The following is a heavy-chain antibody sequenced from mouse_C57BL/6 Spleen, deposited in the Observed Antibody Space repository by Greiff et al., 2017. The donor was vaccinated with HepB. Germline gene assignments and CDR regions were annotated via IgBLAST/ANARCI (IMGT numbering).Heavy chain of an antibody. Sequence: EVQLQQSGAELVRPGASVKLSCTASGFNIKDDYMHWVKQRPEQGLEWIGWIDPENGDTEYASKFQGKATITADTSSNTAYLQLSSLTSEDTAVYYCTTLITTVVAGDMDYWGQGTSVTVSS. CDR2: IDPENGDT. CDR1: GFNIKDDY. D-gene: IGHD1-1*01. J-gene: IGHJ4*01. CDR3: TTLITTVVAGDMDY. V-gene: IGHV14-4*01.